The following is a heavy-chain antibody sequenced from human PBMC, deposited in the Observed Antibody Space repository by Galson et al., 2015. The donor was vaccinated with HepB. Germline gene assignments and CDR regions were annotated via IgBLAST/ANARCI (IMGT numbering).Heavy chain of an antibody. CDR1: GYTFTSYG. D-gene: IGHD1-26*01. CDR2: ISAYNGNT. Sequence: SVKVSCKASGYTFTSYGISWVRQAPGQGLEWMGWISAYNGNTNYAQKLQGRVTMTTDTSTSTAYMELRSLRSDDTAVYYCARHVYSGRSFPREYFDYWGQGTLVTVSS. CDR3: ARHVYSGRSFPREYFDY. V-gene: IGHV1-18*04. J-gene: IGHJ4*02.